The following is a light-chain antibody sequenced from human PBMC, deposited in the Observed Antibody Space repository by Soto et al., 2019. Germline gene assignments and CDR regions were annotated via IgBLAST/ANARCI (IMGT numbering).Light chain of an antibody. CDR2: AAS. V-gene: IGKV1-39*01. J-gene: IGKJ1*01. Sequence: DIQMTQSPSSLSASVGDRVTITCRASQSISSYLNWYQQKPGQAPKLLIYAASSLQSGVTSRFSGSGSGTDFTLTISSLQPEDFATYYCQQRYSTLWTFGQGTKVEIK. CDR3: QQRYSTLWT. CDR1: QSISSY.